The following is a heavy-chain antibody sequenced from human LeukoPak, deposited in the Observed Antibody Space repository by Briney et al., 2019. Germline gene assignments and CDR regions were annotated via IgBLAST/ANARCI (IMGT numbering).Heavy chain of an antibody. J-gene: IGHJ4*02. D-gene: IGHD1-7*01. Sequence: GGSLRLSCAASGVTVSSTYMSWVRQAPGKGLEWVSVIYGGGTTSYADSVKGRFTISRDNAKNSLYLQMNSLRAEDTAVYYCARGLARELTVPDYWGQGTLVTVSS. V-gene: IGHV3-53*01. CDR1: GVTVSSTY. CDR2: IYGGGTT. CDR3: ARGLARELTVPDY.